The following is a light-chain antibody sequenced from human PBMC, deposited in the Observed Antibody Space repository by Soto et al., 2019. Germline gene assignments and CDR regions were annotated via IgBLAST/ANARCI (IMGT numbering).Light chain of an antibody. Sequence: EIVLTQSPGTLSLSPGERATLSCRASRSVSSGYLAWYQQKPGQAPRLLIYGASGRATGIPDRFSGSGSGTDFTLTISRLEPEDFAVYYCQQYYSSPLTFGGGTKVDIK. V-gene: IGKV3-20*01. CDR1: RSVSSGY. CDR3: QQYYSSPLT. J-gene: IGKJ4*01. CDR2: GAS.